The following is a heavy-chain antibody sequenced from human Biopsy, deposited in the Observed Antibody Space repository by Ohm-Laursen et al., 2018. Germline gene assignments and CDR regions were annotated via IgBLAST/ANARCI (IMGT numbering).Heavy chain of an antibody. CDR2: FAPENGKT. J-gene: IGHJ6*02. V-gene: IGHV1-24*01. Sequence: SSVKVSCKVSGYTLTELSMHWVRQAPGKGLEWMGGFAPENGKTVYAQNFQARVSMTEDTSTDTAYMELRSLRSEDTAVYYCARDSGILNYGNFKYYHYYGMDVWGQGTKVTVSS. CDR1: GYTLTELS. D-gene: IGHD4-11*01. CDR3: ARDSGILNYGNFKYYHYYGMDV.